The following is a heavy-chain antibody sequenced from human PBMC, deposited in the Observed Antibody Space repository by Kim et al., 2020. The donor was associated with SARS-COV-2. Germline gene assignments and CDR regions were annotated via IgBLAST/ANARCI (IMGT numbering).Heavy chain of an antibody. V-gene: IGHV3-43*02. D-gene: IGHD3-22*01. CDR1: GFTFDDYA. CDR3: AKVGTYYYDSSGYYEVDY. CDR2: ISADGGST. J-gene: IGHJ4*02. Sequence: GGSLRLSCAASGFTFDDYAMHWVRQAPGKGLEWVSLISADGGSTYYADSVKGRFTISRDNSKNSLYLQMNSLRTEDTALYYCAKVGTYYYDSSGYYEVDYWGQGTLVTVSS.